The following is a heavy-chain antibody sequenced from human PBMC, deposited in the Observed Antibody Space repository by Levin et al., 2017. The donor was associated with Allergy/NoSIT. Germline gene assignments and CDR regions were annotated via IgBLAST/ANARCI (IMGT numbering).Heavy chain of an antibody. CDR3: AKDRQQWLVRIFDS. D-gene: IGHD6-19*01. Sequence: GGSLRLSCAASRFTFSSYAMHWVRQAPGKGLEWVTLTSSDGSDKDYADSVQGRFTISRDNSKNTLFLQMNSLRPEDTAVYYCAKDRQQWLVRIFDSWGQGTLVTVSS. V-gene: IGHV3-30*18. CDR2: TSSDGSDK. J-gene: IGHJ4*02. CDR1: RFTFSSYA.